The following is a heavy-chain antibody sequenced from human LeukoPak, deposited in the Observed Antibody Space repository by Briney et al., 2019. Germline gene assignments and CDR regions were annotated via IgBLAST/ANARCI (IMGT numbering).Heavy chain of an antibody. CDR3: ARGRAWSGYYYYYMDV. D-gene: IGHD3-3*01. J-gene: IGHJ6*03. Sequence: ASVKVSCKASGGTFSSYAICWVRQAPGQGLEWMGGIIPIFGTANYAQKFQGRVTITADESTSTAYMELSSLRSEDTAVYYCARGRAWSGYYYYYMDVWGKGTTVTVSS. CDR2: IIPIFGTA. CDR1: GGTFSSYA. V-gene: IGHV1-69*13.